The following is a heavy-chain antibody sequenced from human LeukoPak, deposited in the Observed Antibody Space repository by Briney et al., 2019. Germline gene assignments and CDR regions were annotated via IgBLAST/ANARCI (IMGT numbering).Heavy chain of an antibody. CDR3: AREIPAATVLHDC. D-gene: IGHD4-11*01. J-gene: IGHJ4*02. CDR1: KFTFSNYW. V-gene: IGHV3-7*01. Sequence: GGSLRLSCAASKFTFSNYWMSWVRQAPGKGLEWVANIGEVGNSKNYVDSIRGRFTISRDNAKNSLFLQMNSLRAEDTAFYYCAREIPAATVLHDCWGQGTLVTVSS. CDR2: IGEVGNSK.